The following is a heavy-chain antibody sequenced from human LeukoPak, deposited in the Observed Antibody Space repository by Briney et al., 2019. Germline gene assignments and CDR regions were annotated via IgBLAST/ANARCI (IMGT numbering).Heavy chain of an antibody. CDR1: GYTFTTYG. V-gene: IGHV1-18*01. CDR2: ISTYDDNI. Sequence: ASVKVSCKASGYTFTTYGLSWVRQAPGQGLEWLGWISTYDDNIKYAQSLQGRLTLTIDTSTSTAYMELRSLTSDDTAVYYCAMGIDYVNPQSYYYMDVWGKGTTVTVSS. CDR3: AMGIDYVNPQSYYYMDV. J-gene: IGHJ6*03. D-gene: IGHD4-17*01.